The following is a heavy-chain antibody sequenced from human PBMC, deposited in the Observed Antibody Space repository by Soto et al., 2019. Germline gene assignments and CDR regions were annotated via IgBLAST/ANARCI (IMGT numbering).Heavy chain of an antibody. V-gene: IGHV3-7*05. D-gene: IGHD6-19*01. CDR3: ARVQSSGQTIMGIYYYYGMDV. CDR2: IKQDGSEK. J-gene: IGHJ6*02. CDR1: GFTFSSYW. Sequence: VQLVESGGGLVQPGGSLRLSCAASGFTFSSYWMSWVRQAPGKGLEWVANIKQDGSEKYYVDSVKGRFTISRDNAKNSLYLQMNSLRAEDTAVYYCARVQSSGQTIMGIYYYYGMDVWGQGTTVTVSS.